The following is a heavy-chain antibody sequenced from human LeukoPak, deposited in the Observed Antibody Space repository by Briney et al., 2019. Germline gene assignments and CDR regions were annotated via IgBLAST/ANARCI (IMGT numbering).Heavy chain of an antibody. CDR1: GGSFSGYY. D-gene: IGHD3-9*01. Sequence: SETLSLTCAVYGGSFSGYYWNWIRQPPGKGLEWIGEINHSGSTNYNPSLKSRVTISVDTSKNHFSLKLSSVTAADTAMYYCATSYYDTLSGHGSAFDLWGQGTMVTVSS. J-gene: IGHJ3*01. CDR3: ATSYYDTLSGHGSAFDL. V-gene: IGHV4-34*01. CDR2: INHSGST.